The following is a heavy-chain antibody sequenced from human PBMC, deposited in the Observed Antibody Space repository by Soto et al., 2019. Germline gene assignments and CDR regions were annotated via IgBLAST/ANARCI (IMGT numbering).Heavy chain of an antibody. CDR1: VFTFINYA. Sequence: PGWSLRLSCASSVFTFINYAMHWVRQAPGKGLEWVAVISYDGSDKYNANSVKGRFTISRDNSKNTLYLQMNSLRAEDTAVYYCARDTGPNGYNYYYFGMDVWGQGTTVTVYS. CDR3: ARDTGPNGYNYYYFGMDV. D-gene: IGHD5-18*01. V-gene: IGHV3-30-3*01. CDR2: ISYDGSDK. J-gene: IGHJ6*02.